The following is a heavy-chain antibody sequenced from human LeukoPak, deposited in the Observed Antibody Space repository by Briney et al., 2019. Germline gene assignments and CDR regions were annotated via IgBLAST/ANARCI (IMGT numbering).Heavy chain of an antibody. V-gene: IGHV3-23*01. CDR3: AREVMAKRRAFDI. Sequence: GGSLRLSCAASGFTFSVYAMSWVRQAPGKGLEWVSGLSAGGSSTYFAGSVKGRFTISRDNSKNTLYLQMNSLRAEDTAVYYCAREVMAKRRAFDIWGQGTVVTVSS. CDR1: GFTFSVYA. J-gene: IGHJ3*02. D-gene: IGHD2-8*01. CDR2: LSAGGSST.